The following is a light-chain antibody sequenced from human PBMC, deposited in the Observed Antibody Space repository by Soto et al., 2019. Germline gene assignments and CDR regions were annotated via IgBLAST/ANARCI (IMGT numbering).Light chain of an antibody. CDR1: QSVSDN. J-gene: IGKJ4*01. CDR2: GTS. Sequence: EVVMTQSPATLSVSPGERATLSCRASQSVSDNVAWYQQKPGQAPRFLISGTSSRGTGAPDRLGASGSGTDFTLTIGGLQAGDVEVYYGQEYNSWPFTFGGGTKVEIK. CDR3: QEYNSWPFT. V-gene: IGKV3-15*01.